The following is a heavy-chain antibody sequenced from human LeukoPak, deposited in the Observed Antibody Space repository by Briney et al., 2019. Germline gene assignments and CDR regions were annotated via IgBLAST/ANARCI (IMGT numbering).Heavy chain of an antibody. CDR1: GASISSGGYY. D-gene: IGHD3-16*01. J-gene: IGHJ4*02. Sequence: PSETLSLTCTVPGASISSGGYYWSWVRQPAGKGVEWIGRIYTTGGTDYNPSFKSRVTISVDTSKNQFSLKLNSVTAADTAVYYCARGTSLMDYWGQGILVTISS. V-gene: IGHV4-61*02. CDR2: IYTTGGT. CDR3: ARGTSLMDY.